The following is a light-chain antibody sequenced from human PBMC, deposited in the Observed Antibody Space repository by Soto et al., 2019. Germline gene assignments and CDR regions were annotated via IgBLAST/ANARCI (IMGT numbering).Light chain of an antibody. CDR1: SSDVGGYNY. CDR2: EVS. J-gene: IGLJ1*01. Sequence: QSALTQPASVSGSPGQSITISCTGTSSDVGGYNYVSWYQQHPGKAHKLMIYEVSNRPLGVSNRFSGSKSGNTASLTISGLQAEDEADYYCSSYTISSTLVFATGTKLTVL. V-gene: IGLV2-14*01. CDR3: SSYTISSTLV.